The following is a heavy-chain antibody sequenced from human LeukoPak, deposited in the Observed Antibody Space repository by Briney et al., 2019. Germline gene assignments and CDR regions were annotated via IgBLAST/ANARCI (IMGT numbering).Heavy chain of an antibody. D-gene: IGHD3-22*01. CDR1: GYTFTSYG. Sequence: PAASVEVSCKASGYTFTSYGISWVRQAPGQGLEWMGWISAYNGNTNYAQKLQGRVTMTTDTSTSTAYMELRSLRSDDTAVYYCARYYDSSGYYYAVDYFDYWGQGTLVTVSS. CDR2: ISAYNGNT. J-gene: IGHJ4*02. V-gene: IGHV1-18*01. CDR3: ARYYDSSGYYYAVDYFDY.